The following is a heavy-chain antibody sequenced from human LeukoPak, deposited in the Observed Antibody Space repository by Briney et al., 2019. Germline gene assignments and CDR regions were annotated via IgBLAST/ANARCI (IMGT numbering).Heavy chain of an antibody. D-gene: IGHD2-21*02. Sequence: PGGSLRLSCAASGFTFSSYSINWVRQAPGKGLEWVSSISSSSSYIYYADSVKGRFTISRDNAKNSLYLQMNSLRAEDTAVYYCARDFLPVVVTATPSPSVDPWGQGTLVTVSS. CDR3: ARDFLPVVVTATPSPSVDP. J-gene: IGHJ5*02. V-gene: IGHV3-21*01. CDR2: ISSSSSYI. CDR1: GFTFSSYS.